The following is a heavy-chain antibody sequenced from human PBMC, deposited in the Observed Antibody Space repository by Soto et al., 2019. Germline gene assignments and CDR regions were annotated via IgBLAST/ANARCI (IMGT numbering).Heavy chain of an antibody. D-gene: IGHD3-10*01. CDR2: IYPCDSYT. Sequence: VESLKISCKGSGYHFTNYWIGWVRQIPWKGLEWMGIIYPCDSYTRYSPSFQGQVTISADKSSSHAYLQWSSLKALDTARYFCGRHHSGDYDVMDFGGPGTTVP. CDR1: GYHFTNYW. J-gene: IGHJ6*01. CDR3: GRHHSGDYDVMDF. V-gene: IGHV5-51*01.